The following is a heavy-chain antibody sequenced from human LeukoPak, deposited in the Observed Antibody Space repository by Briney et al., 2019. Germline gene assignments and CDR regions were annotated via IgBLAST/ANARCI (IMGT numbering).Heavy chain of an antibody. V-gene: IGHV3-30*02. Sequence: GGSLRLSCAASRFTFSSYGMHWVRQAPGKGLEWVAYIQYDGSNEQYADSVKGRFTISRDNAKNSLYLQMNSLRAEDTAVYYCARGNSGYDSWGQGTLVTVSS. CDR2: IQYDGSNE. J-gene: IGHJ5*02. CDR3: ARGNSGYDS. D-gene: IGHD5-12*01. CDR1: RFTFSSYG.